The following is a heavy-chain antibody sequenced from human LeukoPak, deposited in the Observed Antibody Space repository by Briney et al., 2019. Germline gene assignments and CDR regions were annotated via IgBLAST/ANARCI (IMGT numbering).Heavy chain of an antibody. CDR3: AKPVSGGFDDAFDI. D-gene: IGHD3-9*01. V-gene: IGHV3-74*01. CDR2: INSDGSST. CDR1: GFTFSSYW. Sequence: PGGSLRLSCAASGFTFSSYWMHWVRQAPGKGLVWVSRINSDGSSTSYADSVKGRFTISRDNAKNTLYLQMNSLRAEDMALYYCAKPVSGGFDDAFDIWGQGTMVTVSS. J-gene: IGHJ3*02.